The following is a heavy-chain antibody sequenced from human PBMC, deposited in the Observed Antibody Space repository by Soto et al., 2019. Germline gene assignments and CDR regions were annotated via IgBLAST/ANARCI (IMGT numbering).Heavy chain of an antibody. CDR3: ARAVVVAGFDY. V-gene: IGHV4-34*01. D-gene: IGHD6-19*01. J-gene: IGHJ4*02. CDR1: GGSFSGYY. CDR2: INHSGST. Sequence: PSETLSLTCAAYGGSFSGYYWSWIRQPPGKGLEWIGEINHSGSTNYNPSLKSRVTISVDTSKNQSSLKLSSVTAADTAVYYCARAVVVAGFDYWGQGTLVTVSS.